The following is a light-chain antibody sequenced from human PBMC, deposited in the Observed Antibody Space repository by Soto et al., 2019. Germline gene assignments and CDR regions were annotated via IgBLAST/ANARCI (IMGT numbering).Light chain of an antibody. Sequence: QSALTQPSSASGTPGQTVTISCSGTSSNIGTNTVNWYRQVPGTAPKLLIFNDNVRPSGVPGRFSGSRSGTSASLAISGLQSEDEADYYCAAWDGSLNVVLLGGGTKVTVL. CDR3: AAWDGSLNVVL. CDR2: NDN. J-gene: IGLJ2*01. CDR1: SSNIGTNT. V-gene: IGLV1-44*01.